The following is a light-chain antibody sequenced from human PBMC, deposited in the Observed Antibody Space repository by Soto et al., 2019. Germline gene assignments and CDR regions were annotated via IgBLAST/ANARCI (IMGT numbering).Light chain of an antibody. J-gene: IGKJ3*01. Sequence: EIVLTQSPATLSLSPGERATLSCRASQSVSSYLAWYQQKPGQAPRLLIYDASNRATGIPARFSGSGSGTVFTLTISSLEPEDFAVYYCQQRHSWPPIFTFGRAAKLDIK. CDR1: QSVSSY. V-gene: IGKV3-11*01. CDR2: DAS. CDR3: QQRHSWPPIFT.